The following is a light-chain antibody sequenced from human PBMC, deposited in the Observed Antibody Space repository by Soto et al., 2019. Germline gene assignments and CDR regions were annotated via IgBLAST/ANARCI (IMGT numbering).Light chain of an antibody. CDR1: QSVFNY. V-gene: IGKV3-11*01. CDR3: QQRRNWPLT. CDR2: DAS. J-gene: IGKJ4*01. Sequence: EVVLTQSPATLSLSPGERATLSCRASQSVFNYLAWYQQKPGQAPRLLIDDASNRATGIPARFSGSGSGTDFTLTISSLEPEDFAVYYCQQRRNWPLTFGGGTQVEIK.